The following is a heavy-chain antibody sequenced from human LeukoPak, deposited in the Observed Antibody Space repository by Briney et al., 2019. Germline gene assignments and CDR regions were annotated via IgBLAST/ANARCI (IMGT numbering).Heavy chain of an antibody. CDR2: IYTRGTT. D-gene: IGHD5-24*01. J-gene: IGHJ4*02. CDR3: ARVTYVYNPDFDY. Sequence: SETLSLTCTVSGGSINSGSYYWIWIRQPAGKGLEWIGRIYTRGTTKYNPSLRSRVTISVDKPTDQFTLKLSSVTAADTAMYYCARVTYVYNPDFDYWGQGTLVTVSS. V-gene: IGHV4-61*02. CDR1: GGSINSGSYY.